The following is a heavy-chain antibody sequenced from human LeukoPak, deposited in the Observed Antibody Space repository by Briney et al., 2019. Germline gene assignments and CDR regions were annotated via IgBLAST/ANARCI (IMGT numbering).Heavy chain of an antibody. J-gene: IGHJ4*02. CDR2: MNPNSGNT. Sequence: ASVKVSCKASGYTFTSYDINWVRQAPGQGLEWMGWMNPNSGNTGYAQKFQGRVIITRNTSISTAYMELSSLRSEDTAVYYCARGGVGYYDSSGVDYWGQGTLVTVSS. CDR3: ARGGVGYYDSSGVDY. D-gene: IGHD3-22*01. V-gene: IGHV1-8*03. CDR1: GYTFTSYD.